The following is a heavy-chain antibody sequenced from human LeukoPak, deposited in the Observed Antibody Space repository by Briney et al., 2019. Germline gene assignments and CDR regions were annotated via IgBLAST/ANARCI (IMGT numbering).Heavy chain of an antibody. CDR3: ARDQRVTGRPDIDY. D-gene: IGHD6-6*01. Sequence: RGSLRLSCAASGFSFRNHWMHWVRQTPGKGLVWVSRISSDGISTTYADSVKGRFTISRDNAKNTLYLQMNNLRAEDTAMYSCARDQRVTGRPDIDYWGQGTLVIVSS. J-gene: IGHJ4*02. CDR2: ISSDGIST. V-gene: IGHV3-74*03. CDR1: GFSFRNHW.